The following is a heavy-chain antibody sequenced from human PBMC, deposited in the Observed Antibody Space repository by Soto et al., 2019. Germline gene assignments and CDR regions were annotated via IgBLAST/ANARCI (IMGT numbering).Heavy chain of an antibody. CDR3: AKCPAQAYYDYIAA. Sequence: LSLSCAASGFTFGSYAMSWVRQAPGKGLEWVSAISGSGGSTYYADSVKGRFTISRDNSKNTLYLQMNSLRAEDTAVYYCAKCPAQAYYDYIAAWGQGTMVTVSS. J-gene: IGHJ3*01. CDR1: GFTFGSYA. D-gene: IGHD3-16*01. V-gene: IGHV3-23*01. CDR2: ISGSGGST.